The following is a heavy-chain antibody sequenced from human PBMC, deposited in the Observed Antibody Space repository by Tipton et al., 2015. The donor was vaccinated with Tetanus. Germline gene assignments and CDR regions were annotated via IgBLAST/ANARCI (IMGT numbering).Heavy chain of an antibody. J-gene: IGHJ4*02. V-gene: IGHV4-59*01. CDR2: IYYSGST. D-gene: IGHD3-22*01. CDR3: AREVEYGSSGYYRYFDY. Sequence: TLSLTCTVSGGSISSYYWSWIRQPPGKGLEWIGYIYYSGSTNYNPSLKSRVTISVDTAKNQFSLKLSSVTAADTAVYYCAREVEYGSSGYYRYFDYWGQGTLVPVSS. CDR1: GGSISSYY.